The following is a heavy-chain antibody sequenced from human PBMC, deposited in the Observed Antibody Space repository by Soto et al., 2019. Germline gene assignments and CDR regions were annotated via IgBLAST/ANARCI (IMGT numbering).Heavy chain of an antibody. CDR3: ASLMIRETIDF. Sequence: EVQLVASGGGLVQPGGSLRLSCEASGFTFGSYWMNWVRQAPGKGLAWVSRINAEGTTTFYADSVKGRFTISRDNAKNTLYLDMHSLGAEDTAVYFCASLMIRETIDFWGQGTLVTVSP. J-gene: IGHJ4*02. V-gene: IGHV3-74*01. CDR2: INAEGTTT. D-gene: IGHD3-10*01. CDR1: GFTFGSYW.